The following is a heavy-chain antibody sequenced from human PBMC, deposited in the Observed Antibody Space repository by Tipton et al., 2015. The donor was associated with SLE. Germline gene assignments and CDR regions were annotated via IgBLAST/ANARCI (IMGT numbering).Heavy chain of an antibody. V-gene: IGHV3-33*01. CDR1: GFTFSSYG. J-gene: IGHJ3*02. Sequence: SLRLSCAASGFTFSSYGMHWVRQAPGKGLEWVAVIWYDGSNKYYADSVKGRFTISRDNSKNTLYLQMNSLRAEDTAVYYCARFDILSLYAFDIWGQGTMVTVSS. CDR2: IWYDGSNK. CDR3: ARFDILSLYAFDI. D-gene: IGHD3-9*01.